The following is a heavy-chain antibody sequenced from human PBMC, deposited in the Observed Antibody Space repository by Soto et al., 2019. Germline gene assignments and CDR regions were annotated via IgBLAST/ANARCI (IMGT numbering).Heavy chain of an antibody. CDR1: GGSVSSGNYY. CDR2: IFHTGTT. V-gene: IGHV4-61*01. J-gene: IGHJ4*02. CDR3: TRAPVSGSYCFDF. Sequence: QVQLQGSGSGLVKPSETLSLTCTVSGGSVSSGNYYWSWIRQPPGKGLEWIGYIFHTGTTNYNPSLKSRVTISLDTSMNQFSLKLSSVTPADTAVYYCTRAPVSGSYCFDFWGQGTPVTVSS. D-gene: IGHD1-26*01.